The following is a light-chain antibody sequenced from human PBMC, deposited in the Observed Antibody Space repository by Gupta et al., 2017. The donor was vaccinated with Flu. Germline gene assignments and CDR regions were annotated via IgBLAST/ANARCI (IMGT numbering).Light chain of an antibody. J-gene: IGKJ4*01. V-gene: IGKV1-5*03. Sequence: DRVTITCRASQTISNWLASYQQKPGKAPKLLIYKASTLQSGVPSRCSGSGSGTEFSRTISSLQPDDFATYYCQQYNTYSALTFGGGTRVEI. CDR3: QQYNTYSALT. CDR2: KAS. CDR1: QTISNW.